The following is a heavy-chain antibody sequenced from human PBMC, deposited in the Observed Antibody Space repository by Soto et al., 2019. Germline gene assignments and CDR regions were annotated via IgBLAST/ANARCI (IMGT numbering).Heavy chain of an antibody. CDR1: GFIFSDYY. CDR3: ARVANRVATMTFGI. V-gene: IGHV3-11*01. J-gene: IGHJ3*02. D-gene: IGHD5-12*01. Sequence: QVQLVESGGGSVKPGGSLRLSCVVSGFIFSDYYMSWIRQAPGKGLEWVSHISSSGSTVYDADSVKGRVTISRDDSRNSLYLQKNSLRAEDTAVYYCARVANRVATMTFGIWGQGTMVTGSS. CDR2: ISSSGSTV.